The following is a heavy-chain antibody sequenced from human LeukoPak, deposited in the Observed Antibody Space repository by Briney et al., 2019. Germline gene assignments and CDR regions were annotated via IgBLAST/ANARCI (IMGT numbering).Heavy chain of an antibody. Sequence: SETLSLTCAVYGGSFSGYYWSWIRQPPGKGLEWIGEINHSGSTNYNPSLKSRVTISADTSKNQFSLKLSSVTAADTAVYYCVRAHPHFDYWGQGTLVTVSS. CDR1: GGSFSGYY. J-gene: IGHJ4*02. CDR2: INHSGST. CDR3: VRAHPHFDY. V-gene: IGHV4-34*01.